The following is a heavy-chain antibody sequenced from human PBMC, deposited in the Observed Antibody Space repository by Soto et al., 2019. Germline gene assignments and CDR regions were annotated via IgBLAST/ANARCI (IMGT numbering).Heavy chain of an antibody. D-gene: IGHD3-22*01. CDR2: ISGSGGST. CDR1: GFTFSSYA. V-gene: IGHV3-23*01. CDR3: AKGRLLLLRDAFDI. J-gene: IGHJ3*02. Sequence: GESLKISCAASGFTFSSYAMSWVRQAPGKGLEWVSAISGSGGSTYYADSVKGRFTISRDNSKNTLYLQMNSLRAEDTAVYYCAKGRLLLLRDAFDIWGQGTMVTVSS.